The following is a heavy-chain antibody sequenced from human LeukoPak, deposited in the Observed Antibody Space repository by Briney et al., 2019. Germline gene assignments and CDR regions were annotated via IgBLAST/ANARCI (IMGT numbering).Heavy chain of an antibody. V-gene: IGHV1-2*02. CDR1: GSTFSDYH. Sequence: GASVKVSCKASGSTFSDYHINWVRQASGQGPEWMGWINTKSGDAKYNQAFQGRVTMTRDTSISTAYMELNRLRSDDTAMYYCARDLAPGDAFDIWGQGTMVTVSS. CDR2: INTKSGDA. D-gene: IGHD1-14*01. CDR3: ARDLAPGDAFDI. J-gene: IGHJ3*02.